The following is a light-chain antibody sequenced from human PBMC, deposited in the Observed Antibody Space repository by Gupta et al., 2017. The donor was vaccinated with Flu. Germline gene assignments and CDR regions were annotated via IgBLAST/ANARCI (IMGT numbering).Light chain of an antibody. CDR3: ASWDDSLTGLV. V-gene: IGLV1-47*01. Sequence: SVLTQPPSASGTPGQRVTISCSGSSANIGINYVYWYQQLPGAAPRLLIYRDTQRPSGVPDRFSGSKSGSSASLAISVIRSEDEADYYCASWDDSLTGLVFGGGTKLTVL. J-gene: IGLJ3*02. CDR1: SANIGINY. CDR2: RDT.